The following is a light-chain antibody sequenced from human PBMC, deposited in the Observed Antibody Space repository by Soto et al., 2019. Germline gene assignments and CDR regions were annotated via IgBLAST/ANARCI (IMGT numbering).Light chain of an antibody. J-gene: IGLJ3*02. V-gene: IGLV7-43*01. CDR2: STS. Sequence: QAVVTQEPSLTVSPGGTVTLTCASSTGAVTSGYYPNWFQQKPGQAPRALIYSTSYKHSWTPARFSGSLLGAKAALTLSGVQPEDEAEYYCLLYYGGAFWVFGGGTKLTVL. CDR1: TGAVTSGYY. CDR3: LLYYGGAFWV.